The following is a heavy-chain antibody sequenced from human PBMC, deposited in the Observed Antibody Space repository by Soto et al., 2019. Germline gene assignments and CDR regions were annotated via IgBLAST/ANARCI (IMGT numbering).Heavy chain of an antibody. Sequence: QVQLQESGPGLVKPSETLSLTCTVSGGSISGYYWSWIRQPPGKGLEWIGYMYNTGSTVYNPSFKSRVTISVDTSKNHFSLKLNSVTAADTAVYYCARDLWGYCGTACYPLDVWGQGTTVTVSS. J-gene: IGHJ6*02. V-gene: IGHV4-59*01. CDR3: ARDLWGYCGTACYPLDV. CDR1: GGSISGYY. CDR2: MYNTGST. D-gene: IGHD2-21*02.